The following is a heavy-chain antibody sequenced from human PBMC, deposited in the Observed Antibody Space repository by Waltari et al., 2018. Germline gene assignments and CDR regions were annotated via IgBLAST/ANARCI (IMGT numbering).Heavy chain of an antibody. CDR3: ARAAGDY. J-gene: IGHJ4*02. CDR1: GYTLTELS. Sequence: QVQLVQSGAEVKKPGASVKVSCKVSGYTLTELSMHWVRQAPGKGLEWMGGFDPEDGETIYAQKFQGRVTITADKSTSTAYMELSSLRSEDTAVYYCARAAGDYWGQGTLVTVSS. D-gene: IGHD6-13*01. CDR2: FDPEDGET. V-gene: IGHV1-24*01.